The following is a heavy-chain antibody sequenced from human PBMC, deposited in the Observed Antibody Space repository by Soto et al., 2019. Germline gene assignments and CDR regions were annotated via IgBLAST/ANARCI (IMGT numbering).Heavy chain of an antibody. J-gene: IGHJ6*02. V-gene: IGHV4-59*01. CDR3: ASDWGGYYYYGMDV. Sequence: QVQLQESGPGLVKPSETLSLTCTVSGGSISSYYWSWIRQPPGKGLEWIGYIYYSGSTNYNPSLKSRVTISEATSKNQFSLKLSSVTAADTAVYYCASDWGGYYYYGMDVWGQGTTVTVSS. D-gene: IGHD3-16*01. CDR2: IYYSGST. CDR1: GGSISSYY.